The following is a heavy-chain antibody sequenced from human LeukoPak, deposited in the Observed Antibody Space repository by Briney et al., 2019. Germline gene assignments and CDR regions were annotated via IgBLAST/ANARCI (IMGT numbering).Heavy chain of an antibody. Sequence: SETLSLTCTVSGGSISTYYWSWIRQPPGKGLEWIGYVYYSGSTNYNPSLKSRVTISVDTSKNQFSLKLTSVTAADTAIYYCARVGGMLTINNEAFDIWGQGTVVTVS. V-gene: IGHV4-59*01. CDR1: GGSISTYY. CDR3: ARVGGMLTINNEAFDI. J-gene: IGHJ3*02. D-gene: IGHD5-24*01. CDR2: VYYSGST.